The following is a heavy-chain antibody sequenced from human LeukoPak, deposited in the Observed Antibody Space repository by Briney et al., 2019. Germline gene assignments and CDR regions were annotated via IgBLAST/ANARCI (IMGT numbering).Heavy chain of an antibody. CDR2: ISGSGGST. V-gene: IGHV3-23*01. D-gene: IGHD6-13*01. J-gene: IGHJ4*02. CDR1: GFTFSSYA. CDR3: ARDTRPGIAAAGTFDY. Sequence: GGSLRLSCAASGFTFSSYAMSWVRQAPGKGLEWVSAISGSGGSTYYADSVKGRFTISRDNSKSTLYLQMNSLRAEDTAVYYCARDTRPGIAAAGTFDYWGQGTLVTVSS.